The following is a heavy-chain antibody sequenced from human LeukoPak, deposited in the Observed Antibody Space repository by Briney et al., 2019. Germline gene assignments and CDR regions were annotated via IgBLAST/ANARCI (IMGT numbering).Heavy chain of an antibody. CDR2: INGDGSST. J-gene: IGHJ4*02. CDR1: GSTFSSSW. D-gene: IGHD1-26*01. CDR3: TRGGSYPFDY. V-gene: IGHV3-74*01. Sequence: PGGSLRLSCAASGSTFSSSWMHWVRQAPGKGLVWVSRINGDGSSTSYADSVKGRFTISRDNAKNTLYLQMNSLRVEDTAVYYCTRGGSYPFDYWGQGTLVTVSS.